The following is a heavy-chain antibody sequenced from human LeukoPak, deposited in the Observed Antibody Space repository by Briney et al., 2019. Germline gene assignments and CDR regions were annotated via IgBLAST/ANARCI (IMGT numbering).Heavy chain of an antibody. CDR2: FDPEDAKT. J-gene: IGHJ4*02. D-gene: IGHD2-8*01. V-gene: IGHV1-24*01. Sequence: ASVKVSCKVSGYNLIELSMHWVRQAPGKGLEWMGGFDPEDAKTVHAPKFQGRVTMTEDTSTDTAYMELTSLTSEDTAVYYCARMALVWPPCPFDFWGQGALVTVSS. CDR3: ARMALVWPPCPFDF. CDR1: GYNLIELS.